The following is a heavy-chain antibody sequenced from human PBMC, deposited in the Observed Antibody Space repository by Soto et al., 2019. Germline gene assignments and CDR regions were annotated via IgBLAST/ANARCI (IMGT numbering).Heavy chain of an antibody. CDR2: IYWDDDK. V-gene: IGHV2-5*02. CDR1: GFSLSTSGVG. CDR3: SQSFGVAVLDYYPHAMDV. D-gene: IGHD3-3*01. Sequence: QITLRESGPTLVKPTQTLTLTCTFSGFSLSTSGVGVAWIRQPPGKALEWLALIYWDDDKRYSPSLKSRLTIPQDPSKNPGGLTLTNMEPVDPATYFRSQSFGVAVLDYYPHAMDVWGQGTTVTVSS. J-gene: IGHJ6*02.